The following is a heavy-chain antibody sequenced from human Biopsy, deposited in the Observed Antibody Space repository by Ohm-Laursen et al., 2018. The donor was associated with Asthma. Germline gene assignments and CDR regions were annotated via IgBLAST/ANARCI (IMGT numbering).Heavy chain of an antibody. V-gene: IGHV4-59*01. J-gene: IGHJ5*02. D-gene: IGHD2-15*01. CDR2: VSYSGST. CDR3: ARGDSGGFDP. CDR1: GGSINYYF. Sequence: SETLSLTCTVSGGSINYYFWNWARLLPGKGLEWIGHVSYSGSTSYNPSLKSRLTISLDKSKKQFSLKLTSVTAADTAVYFCARGDSGGFDPWGQGTLVTVSS.